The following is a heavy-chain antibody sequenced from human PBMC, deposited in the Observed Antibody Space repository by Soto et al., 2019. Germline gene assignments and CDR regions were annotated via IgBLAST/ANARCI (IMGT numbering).Heavy chain of an antibody. J-gene: IGHJ5*02. CDR2: ISGSGGST. CDR1: GFTFSSFA. D-gene: IGHD3-10*01. V-gene: IGHV3-23*01. CDR3: AKGGYYGSGILP. Sequence: EVQLLESGGGLVQPGGSLRLSCAASGFTFSSFAMSWVRQAPGKGLEWVSAISGSGGSTYYADSVKGRFTISRDNSKNTLYLQMNSLRAEDTAVYYCAKGGYYGSGILPWGQGTLVTVSS.